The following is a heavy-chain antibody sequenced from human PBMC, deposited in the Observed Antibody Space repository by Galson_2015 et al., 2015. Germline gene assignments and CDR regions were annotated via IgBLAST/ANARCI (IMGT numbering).Heavy chain of an antibody. CDR1: GDSVSSNSAA. CDR3: ARASIVVVPATPDDAFDI. Sequence: CAISGDSVSSNSAAWNWIRQSPSRGLEWLGRTYYRSKWYNDYAVSVKSRITINPDTSKNQFSLQLNSVTPEDTAVYYCARASIVVVPATPDDAFDIWGQGTMVTVSS. V-gene: IGHV6-1*01. J-gene: IGHJ3*02. D-gene: IGHD2-2*01. CDR2: TYYRSKWYN.